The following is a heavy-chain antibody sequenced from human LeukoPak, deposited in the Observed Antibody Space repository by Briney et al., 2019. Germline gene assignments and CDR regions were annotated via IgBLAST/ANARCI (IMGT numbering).Heavy chain of an antibody. CDR2: IKSKTDGGTT. V-gene: IGHV3-15*01. CDR3: TSTLYYYDSSVDFDY. D-gene: IGHD3-22*01. J-gene: IGHJ4*02. Sequence: PGGSLRLSCAASGFTFSNAWMSWVRQAPGKGLEWVGRIKSKTDGGTTDYAAPVKGRFTISRDDSKNTLYLQMNSLKTEDTAVYYCTSTLYYYDSSVDFDYWGQGTLVTVS. CDR1: GFTFSNAW.